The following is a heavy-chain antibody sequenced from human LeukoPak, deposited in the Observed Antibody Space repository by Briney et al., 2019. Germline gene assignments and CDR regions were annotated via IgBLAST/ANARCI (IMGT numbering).Heavy chain of an antibody. CDR2: INHSGST. J-gene: IGHJ4*02. CDR3: ARRRLLGYCSGGSCFDFDF. CDR1: GGSFSGYY. D-gene: IGHD2-15*01. V-gene: IGHV4-34*01. Sequence: YPSDTLSLTCAVYGGSFSGYYWSWIRQPQGKGLEWIGEINHSGSTNYNPSLKSRVTISVDTSKNQFSLKLSSVTAADTAVYYCARRRLLGYCSGGSCFDFDFWGQGTLVTVSS.